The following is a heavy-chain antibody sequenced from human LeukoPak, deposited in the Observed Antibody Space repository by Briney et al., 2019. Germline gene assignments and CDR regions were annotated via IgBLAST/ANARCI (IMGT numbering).Heavy chain of an antibody. Sequence: GGSLRLSCAASGSTFSTYWMHWVRQPPGKGLVWVSRINGDGTQTNYADSVKGRFTVSRDNAKNTLYLQMNSLRADDTAVYFCIRDLRDHDYWGQGALVTVSS. CDR1: GSTFSTYW. CDR3: IRDLRDHDY. CDR2: INGDGTQT. V-gene: IGHV3-74*01. J-gene: IGHJ4*02.